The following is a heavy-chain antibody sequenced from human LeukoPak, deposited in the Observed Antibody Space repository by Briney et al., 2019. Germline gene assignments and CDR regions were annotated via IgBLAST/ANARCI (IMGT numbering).Heavy chain of an antibody. Sequence: ASVKVSCKASGYTFTQYYRHWVRQAPGQGLEWMGIINPSGGATTYAQKFRDRVTMTRDTSTSTVYMELNSLRSEDTAVYYCGLGYCSRVNCYFTLDSWGQGTLVTVSS. D-gene: IGHD2-15*01. CDR3: GLGYCSRVNCYFTLDS. V-gene: IGHV1-46*01. CDR1: GYTFTQYY. CDR2: INPSGGAT. J-gene: IGHJ4*02.